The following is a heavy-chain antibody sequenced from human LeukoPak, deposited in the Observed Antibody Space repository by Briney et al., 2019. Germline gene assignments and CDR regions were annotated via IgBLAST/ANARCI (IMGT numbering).Heavy chain of an antibody. V-gene: IGHV4-34*01. J-gene: IGHJ4*02. CDR2: INHSGST. CDR1: GGSFSGYY. Sequence: TSETLSLTCAVYGGSFSGYYWSWIRQPPGKGLEWIGEINHSGSTNYNPSLKSRVTISVDTSKNQFSLKLSSVTAADTAVYYCARGLGVYGEEYWGQGTLVTVSS. CDR3: ARGLGVYGEEY. D-gene: IGHD2-8*01.